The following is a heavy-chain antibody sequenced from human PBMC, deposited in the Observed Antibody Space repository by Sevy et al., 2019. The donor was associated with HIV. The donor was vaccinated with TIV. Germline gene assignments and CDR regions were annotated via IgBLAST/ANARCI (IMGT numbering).Heavy chain of an antibody. D-gene: IGHD5-12*01. CDR2: IIPIFGTA. Sequence: ASVKVSCKASGGTFSSYAISWVRQAPGQGLEWMGGIIPIFGTANYAQKFQGRVTITADESTSTDYMELSSLRSEDTAVYYCARDGNSGYDGKYHWFDPWGQGTLVTVSS. CDR3: ARDGNSGYDGKYHWFDP. V-gene: IGHV1-69*13. J-gene: IGHJ5*02. CDR1: GGTFSSYA.